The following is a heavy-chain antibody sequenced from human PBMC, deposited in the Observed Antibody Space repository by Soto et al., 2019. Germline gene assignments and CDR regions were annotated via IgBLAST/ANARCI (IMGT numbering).Heavy chain of an antibody. CDR3: TRVPQGPYSSGWYSGGAFDI. CDR1: GFTFGDYA. CDR2: IRSKAYGGTT. D-gene: IGHD6-19*01. Sequence: GGSLRLSCTASGFTFGDYAMSWFRQAPGKGLEWVGFIRSKAYGGTTEYAASVKGRFTISGDDSKSIAYLQMNSLKTEDTAVYYCTRVPQGPYSSGWYSGGAFDIWGQGTMVTVSS. V-gene: IGHV3-49*03. J-gene: IGHJ3*02.